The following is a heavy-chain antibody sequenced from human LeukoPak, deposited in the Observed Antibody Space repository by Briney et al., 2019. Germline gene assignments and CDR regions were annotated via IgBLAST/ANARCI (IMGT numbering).Heavy chain of an antibody. J-gene: IGHJ3*02. CDR3: ARAFDI. CDR1: GGSISGYY. Sequence: SETLSLTCTVSGGSISGYYWSWIRQPPGKGLEWIGYIYYSGSTNYNPSLKSRVTISVDTSKNQFSLKLSSVTAADTAVYYCARAFDIWGQGTMVTVSS. CDR2: IYYSGST. V-gene: IGHV4-59*01.